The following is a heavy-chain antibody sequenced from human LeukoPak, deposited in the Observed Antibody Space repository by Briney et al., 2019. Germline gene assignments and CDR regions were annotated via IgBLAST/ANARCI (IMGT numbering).Heavy chain of an antibody. CDR1: GYTFTSYG. Sequence: GASVKVSCKASGYTFTSYGISWVRQAPGQGIEWIGGISAYNGNTNYAQKLQGRVTMTTDTSTSTAYMELRSLRSDDTAVYYCARDYLPDTAMVNYYYGMDVWGKGTTVTVSS. D-gene: IGHD5-18*01. J-gene: IGHJ6*04. CDR2: ISAYNGNT. V-gene: IGHV1-18*04. CDR3: ARDYLPDTAMVNYYYGMDV.